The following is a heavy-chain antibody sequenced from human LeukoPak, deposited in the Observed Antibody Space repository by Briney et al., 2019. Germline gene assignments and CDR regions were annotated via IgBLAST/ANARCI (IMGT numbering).Heavy chain of an antibody. V-gene: IGHV4-59*01. J-gene: IGHJ4*02. D-gene: IGHD3-22*01. CDR2: IYYSGST. CDR3: ARAREPTYYYATSGPYIDY. CDR1: GGSLSSYY. Sequence: SETLSLTCTVSGGSLSSYYWSWIRQPPGKGLEWIGYIYYSGSTKYNPPLKSRVTISVDSSTDQFSLKLSSVTAADTAVYYCARAREPTYYYATSGPYIDYWGQGTLVTVSS.